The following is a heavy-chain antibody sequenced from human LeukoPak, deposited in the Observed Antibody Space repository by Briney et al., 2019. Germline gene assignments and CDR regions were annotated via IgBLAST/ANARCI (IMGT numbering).Heavy chain of an antibody. J-gene: IGHJ4*02. CDR1: GGTFSSYA. D-gene: IGHD5-18*01. CDR2: IIPIFGTA. CDR3: ARDRTGYSYGDMGY. Sequence: SVKVSCKASGGTFSSYAISWVRQAPGQGLERMGGIIPIFGTANYAQKFQGRVTITTDESTSTAYMELSSLRSEDTAVYYCARDRTGYSYGDMGYWGQGTLVTVSS. V-gene: IGHV1-69*05.